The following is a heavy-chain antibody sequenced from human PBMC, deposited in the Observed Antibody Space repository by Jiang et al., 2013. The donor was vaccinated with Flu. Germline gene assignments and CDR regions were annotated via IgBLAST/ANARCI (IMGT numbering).Heavy chain of an antibody. Sequence: TFSSYTISWVRQAPGQGLEWMGRIIPILGIANYAQKFQGRVTITADKSTSTAYMELSSLRSEDTAVYYCARDLGGSGYDLVDYWGQGTLATVSS. J-gene: IGHJ4*02. D-gene: IGHD5-12*01. CDR2: IIPILGIA. CDR1: TFSSYT. CDR3: ARDLGGSGYDLVDY. V-gene: IGHV1-69*04.